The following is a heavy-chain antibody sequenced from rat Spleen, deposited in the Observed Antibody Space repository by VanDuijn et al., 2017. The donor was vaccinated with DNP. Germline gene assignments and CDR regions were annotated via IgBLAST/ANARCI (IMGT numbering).Heavy chain of an antibody. CDR2: ISYDGGST. V-gene: IGHV5-22*01. CDR1: GFTFSSFP. Sequence: EVQLVESGGGLVQPGRSLKLSCAASGFTFSSFPMAWVRQAPTKGLEWVAYISYDGGSTYYGDSVKGRFTISRDNAKSTLYLQMNSLRSEDMATYYCARWEAEGIGFAYWGQGTLVTVSS. D-gene: IGHD1-11*01. CDR3: ARWEAEGIGFAY. J-gene: IGHJ3*01.